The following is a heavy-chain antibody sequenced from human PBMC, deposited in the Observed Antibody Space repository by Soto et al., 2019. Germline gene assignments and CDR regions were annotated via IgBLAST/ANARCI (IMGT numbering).Heavy chain of an antibody. J-gene: IGHJ4*02. V-gene: IGHV3-30-3*01. CDR3: ARDAFYYDLLSVYYTRINHFDC. CDR2: ISYDGSNK. CDR1: GFTFSSYA. D-gene: IGHD3-3*01. Sequence: QVQLVESGGGVVQPGRSLRLSCAASGFTFSSYAMHWVRQAPGQGLEWVAVISYDGSNKYYADSVEGRFTISRDHSKNTLYLQMNSLRAEDKAVYYCARDAFYYDLLSVYYTRINHFDCWGQGTLVTVSS.